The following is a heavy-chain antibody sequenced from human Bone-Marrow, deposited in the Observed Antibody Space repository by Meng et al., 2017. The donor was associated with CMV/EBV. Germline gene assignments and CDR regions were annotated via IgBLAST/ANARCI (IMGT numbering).Heavy chain of an antibody. CDR3: ARHSLWEIHIDY. CDR1: GYSFTSYW. D-gene: IGHD1-26*01. J-gene: IGHJ4*02. CDR2: IYPGDSDT. V-gene: IGHV5-51*01. Sequence: GESLKIPWKGSGYSFTSYWNGGVRQMPGKGLEWMRIIYPGDSDTRYSPSFQGQVTISADKTISTAYLQWSSLKASDNDTYYCARHSLWEIHIDYWGQGTLVTVSS.